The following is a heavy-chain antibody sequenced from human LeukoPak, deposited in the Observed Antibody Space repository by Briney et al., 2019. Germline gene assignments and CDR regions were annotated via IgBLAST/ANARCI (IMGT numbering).Heavy chain of an antibody. CDR3: ARDLHYYETSGPTIEY. CDR2: ITNSGSYI. CDR1: GFTFSTYS. V-gene: IGHV3-21*01. Sequence: GGSLRLSCAASGFTFSTYSMNWVRQAPGEGLEWVSSITNSGSYINYADSVKGRFTISRDNAENSLYLQMNSLRVEDTAVYYCARDLHYYETSGPTIEYWGQGTLVTVSS. J-gene: IGHJ4*02. D-gene: IGHD3-22*01.